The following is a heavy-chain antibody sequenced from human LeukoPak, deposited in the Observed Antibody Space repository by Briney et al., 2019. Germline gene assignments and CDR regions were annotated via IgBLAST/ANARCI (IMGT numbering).Heavy chain of an antibody. V-gene: IGHV3-23*01. CDR2: ITGSGGNT. CDR3: AKSVLGRVVVDFDY. CDR1: RFTFSSYA. D-gene: IGHD3-3*01. J-gene: IGHJ4*02. Sequence: GGSLRLSCATSRFTFSSYAMSWVRQAPGKGLEWVSAITGSGGNTYYADSVKGRFTISRDNSKNTLYLQMSSLRVEDTALYYCAKSVLGRVVVDFDYWGQGNLVTVSS.